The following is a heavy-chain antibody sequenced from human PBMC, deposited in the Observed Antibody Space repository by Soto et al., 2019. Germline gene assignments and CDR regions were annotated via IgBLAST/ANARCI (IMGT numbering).Heavy chain of an antibody. V-gene: IGHV1-69*12. D-gene: IGHD2-2*01. CDR2: IIPIFGTA. Sequence: QVQLVQSGAEVKKPGSTVKVSCKASGGSFSSYAISWERQAPGQGLEWMGGIIPIFGTANYAQKFQVRVTITADESTSTAYMELSSLRSDDTAVYYCARHVPAAGYYYGMDVWGQGTTVTVSS. J-gene: IGHJ6*02. CDR3: ARHVPAAGYYYGMDV. CDR1: GGSFSSYA.